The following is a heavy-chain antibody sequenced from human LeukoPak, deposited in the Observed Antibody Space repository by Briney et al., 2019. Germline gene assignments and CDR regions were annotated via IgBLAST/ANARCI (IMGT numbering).Heavy chain of an antibody. D-gene: IGHD3-3*01. Sequence: SETLSLTCTVSGGSISSSSYYWGWIRQPPGKGLEWIGSIYYSGSTYYNPSLKSRVTISVDTSKNQFSLKLSSVTAADTAVYYCARVEDFWSGYSPFHYWGQGTLVTVSS. J-gene: IGHJ4*02. CDR3: ARVEDFWSGYSPFHY. V-gene: IGHV4-39*01. CDR2: IYYSGST. CDR1: GGSISSSSYY.